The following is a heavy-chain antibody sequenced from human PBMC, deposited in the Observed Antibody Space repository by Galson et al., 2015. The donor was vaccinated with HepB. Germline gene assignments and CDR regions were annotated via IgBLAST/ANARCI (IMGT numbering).Heavy chain of an antibody. V-gene: IGHV7-4-1*02. CDR1: GYTFTSYA. D-gene: IGHD2-8*01. J-gene: IGHJ6*03. CDR3: ARNEWASRHYYYMDV. CDR2: INTNTGNP. Sequence: SVKVSCKASGYTFTSYAMNWVRQAPGQGLEWMGWINTNTGNPTYAQGFTGRFVFSLDTSVSTAYLQISSLKAEDTAVYYCARNEWASRHYYYMDVWGKGTMVTVSS.